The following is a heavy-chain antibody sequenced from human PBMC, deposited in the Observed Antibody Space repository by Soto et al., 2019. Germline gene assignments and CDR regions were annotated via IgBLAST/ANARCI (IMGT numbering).Heavy chain of an antibody. CDR3: ARVGTGTREVYYYMDV. V-gene: IGHV6-1*01. CDR1: GDSVSSNSAA. Sequence: PSQTLSLTCAISGDSVSSNSAAWNWIRQSPSRGLEWLGRTYYRSKWYNDYAVSVKSRITINPDTSKNQFSLQLNSVTPEDTAVYYCARVGTGTREVYYYMDVWGKGTTVTVSS. D-gene: IGHD1-7*01. J-gene: IGHJ6*03. CDR2: TYYRSKWYN.